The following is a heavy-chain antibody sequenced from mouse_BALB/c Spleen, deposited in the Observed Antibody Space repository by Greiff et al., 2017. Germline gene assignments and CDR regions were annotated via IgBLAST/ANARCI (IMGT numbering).Heavy chain of an antibody. CDR3: ARAGNYYFDY. CDR2: INPSTGYT. V-gene: IGHV1-7*01. CDR1: GYTFTSYW. J-gene: IGHJ2*01. Sequence: VQVVESGAELAKPGASVKMSCKASGYTFTSYWMHWVKQRPGQGLEWIGYINPSTGYTEYNQKFKDKATLTADKSSSTAYMQLSSLTSEDSAVYYCARAGNYYFDYWGQGTTLTVSS.